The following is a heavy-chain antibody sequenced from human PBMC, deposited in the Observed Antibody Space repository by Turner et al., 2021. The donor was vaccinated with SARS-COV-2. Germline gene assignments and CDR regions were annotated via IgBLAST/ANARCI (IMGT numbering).Heavy chain of an antibody. D-gene: IGHD5-12*01. V-gene: IGHV3-33*01. CDR3: ARDGGYSGYDYFDY. CDR1: GFTFSSYG. Sequence: QVQLVESGGGVVQPGRSLRLSCAASGFTFSSYGMHWVRQDPGTGLVWVAVIWDDGGNKYYADSVKGRFTSSRDNSKNTLYLNMNSRRAEDTAVYYCARDGGYSGYDYFDYWGQGTLVTVSS. CDR2: IWDDGGNK. J-gene: IGHJ4*02.